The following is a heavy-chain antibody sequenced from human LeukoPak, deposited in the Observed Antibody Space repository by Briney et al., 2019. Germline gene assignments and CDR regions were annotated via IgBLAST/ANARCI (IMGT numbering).Heavy chain of an antibody. CDR2: VDPEDSET. D-gene: IGHD3-16*01. Sequence: ASVKISCKVSGYTFTDYYMHWVQQAPGKGLEWMGLVDPEDSETIYAEKFQGRVTVTADTSTDTAYMELSSLRSEDTAVYYCATSYTTGNDYWGQGTLVTVSS. CDR1: GYTFTDYY. V-gene: IGHV1-69-2*01. CDR3: ATSYTTGNDY. J-gene: IGHJ4*02.